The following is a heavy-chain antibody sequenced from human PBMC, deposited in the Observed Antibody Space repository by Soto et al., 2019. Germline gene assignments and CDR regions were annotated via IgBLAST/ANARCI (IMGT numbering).Heavy chain of an antibody. V-gene: IGHV1-2*02. CDR3: ARDIRIGWELPSDAFDI. CDR2: INPNSGGT. CDR1: GYTFTGYY. D-gene: IGHD1-26*01. J-gene: IGHJ3*02. Sequence: ASVKVSCKASGYTFTGYYMHWVRQAPGQGLEWMGWINPNSGGTNYAQKFQGRVTMTRDTSISTAYMELSGLRSDDTAVYYCARDIRIGWELPSDAFDIWGQGTMVT.